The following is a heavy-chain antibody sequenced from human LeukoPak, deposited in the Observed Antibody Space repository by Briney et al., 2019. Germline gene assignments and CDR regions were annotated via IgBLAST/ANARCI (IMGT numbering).Heavy chain of an antibody. D-gene: IGHD7-27*01. CDR1: GFTFSSYT. Sequence: HSGGSLRLSCAASGFTFSSYTMSWVRQAPGKGLEWVSTITTSDGNTYYADSVKGRFTVSRDNSKNTLFLRMNSLRAEDTAVYYCAKDGGLWVSAHWGDSWGRGTLVTVSS. CDR2: ITTSDGNT. V-gene: IGHV3-23*01. J-gene: IGHJ4*02. CDR3: AKDGGLWVSAHWGDS.